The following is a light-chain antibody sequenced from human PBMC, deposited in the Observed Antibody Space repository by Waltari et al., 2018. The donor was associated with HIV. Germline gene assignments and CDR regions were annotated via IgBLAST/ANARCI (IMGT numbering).Light chain of an antibody. CDR2: RTN. CDR1: SGSVSTSYY. V-gene: IGLV8-61*01. Sequence: QTVVTQEPSFSVSPGGTVTLTCGLSSGSVSTSYYPSWYQQTPGQAPRTLIYRTNTRSSGVPDRFSGSILGNKAALTITGAQADDESDYYCVLYMGSGICVFGGGTKLTVL. J-gene: IGLJ2*01. CDR3: VLYMGSGICV.